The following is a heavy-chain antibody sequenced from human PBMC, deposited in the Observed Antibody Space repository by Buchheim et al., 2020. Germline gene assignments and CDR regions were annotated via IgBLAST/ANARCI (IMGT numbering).Heavy chain of an antibody. CDR1: GFTFSNYA. CDR2: ITYNSDST. V-gene: IGHV3-23*01. J-gene: IGHJ4*02. CDR3: AKEGLIEDGYNL. Sequence: EVQLLESGGGLVQPGGSLRLSCVASGFTFSNYAMSWVRQVPGKGLEWVSSITYNSDSTYYADSVKGRFTISRDNSKNTPYFQMNSLRAEDTALYYCAKEGLIEDGYNLGGQGTL. D-gene: IGHD5-24*01.